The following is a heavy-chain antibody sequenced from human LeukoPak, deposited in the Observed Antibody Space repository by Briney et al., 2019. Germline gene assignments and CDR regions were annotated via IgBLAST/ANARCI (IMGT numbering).Heavy chain of an antibody. CDR3: ARGDGYRERVIDY. V-gene: IGHV4-61*02. CDR2: IFTSGST. D-gene: IGHD5-24*01. Sequence: PSETLSLTCTVSGGSISTGSYYWSWIRQPAGTGLEWIGRIFTSGSTNYNPSLKSRVTISVDTSKNRFSLKVSSVTAADTAVYYCARGDGYRERVIDYWGQGTLVTVSS. J-gene: IGHJ4*02. CDR1: GGSISTGSYY.